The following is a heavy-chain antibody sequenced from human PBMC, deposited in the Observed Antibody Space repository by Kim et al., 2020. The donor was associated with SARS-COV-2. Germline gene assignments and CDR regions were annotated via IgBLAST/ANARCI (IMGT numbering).Heavy chain of an antibody. D-gene: IGHD6-13*01. CDR1: GGSISSYY. V-gene: IGHV4-59*01. J-gene: IGHJ4*02. CDR2: IYYSGST. Sequence: SETLSLTCTVSGGSISSYYWSWIRQPPGKGLEWIGYIYYSGSTNYNPSLKSRVTISVDTSKNQFSLKLSSVTAADTAVYYCARDLGSSWYNIWGQGTLVTVSS. CDR3: ARDLGSSWYNI.